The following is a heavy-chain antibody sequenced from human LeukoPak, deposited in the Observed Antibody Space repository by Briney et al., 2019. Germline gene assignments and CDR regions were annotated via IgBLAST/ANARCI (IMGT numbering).Heavy chain of an antibody. CDR3: ANVRGGDAYTPFDY. CDR1: GFTFSSYG. J-gene: IGHJ4*02. CDR2: IRYDGSNK. V-gene: IGHV3-30*02. D-gene: IGHD5-24*01. Sequence: GGSLRLSCAASGFTFSSYGMHWVRQAPGKGLEWVAFIRYDGSNKYYADSVKGRFTISRDNSKNTLYLQMNSLRAEDTAVYYCANVRGGDAYTPFDYWAQGTLVTVSS.